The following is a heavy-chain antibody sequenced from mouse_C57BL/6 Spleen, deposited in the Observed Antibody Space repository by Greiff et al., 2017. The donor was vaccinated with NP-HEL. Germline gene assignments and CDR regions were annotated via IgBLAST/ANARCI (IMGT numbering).Heavy chain of an antibody. J-gene: IGHJ2*01. CDR2: INPRDGYT. Sequence: VQLQQSGAELARPGASVKMSCKASGYTFTSSTMHWVKQRPGQGLEWIGYINPRDGYTNYNQKFKDKATLTADKSSSTAYMQLSSLTSEDSAVYFCARSSDDDLDYWGQGTTLTVSS. V-gene: IGHV1-4*01. CDR1: GYTFTSST. D-gene: IGHD2-3*01. CDR3: ARSSDDDLDY.